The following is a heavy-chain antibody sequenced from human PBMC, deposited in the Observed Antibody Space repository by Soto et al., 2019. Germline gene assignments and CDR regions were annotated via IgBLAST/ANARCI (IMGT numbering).Heavy chain of an antibody. CDR3: GRGAGTSKIYAMGMDV. V-gene: IGHV1-3*01. CDR2: INGDSGKP. J-gene: IGHJ6*02. CDR1: AFNLRSYS. Sequence: QAQLVQSGPEVQKPGASMKVSCKASAFNLRSYSIHWVRQAPGQRLEWMGQINGDSGKPRYSHRFEGRVTFQRDTDASTVTLELHSLRPEDTAVYYCGRGAGTSKIYAMGMDVWGQGTAVSVSS. D-gene: IGHD2-2*01.